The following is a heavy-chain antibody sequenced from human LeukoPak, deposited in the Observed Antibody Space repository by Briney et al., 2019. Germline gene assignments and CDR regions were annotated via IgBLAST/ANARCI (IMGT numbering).Heavy chain of an antibody. CDR2: INHSGST. V-gene: IGHV4-34*01. J-gene: IGHJ4*02. Sequence: PSETLSLTCAVYGGSFSGYYWSWIRQPPGKGLEWIGDINHSGSTNYNPSLKSRVTISVDTSKNQFSLKLSSVTAADTAVYYCARGGSTMVRGPPDYWGQGTLVTVSS. CDR3: ARGGSTMVRGPPDY. CDR1: GGSFSGYY. D-gene: IGHD3-10*01.